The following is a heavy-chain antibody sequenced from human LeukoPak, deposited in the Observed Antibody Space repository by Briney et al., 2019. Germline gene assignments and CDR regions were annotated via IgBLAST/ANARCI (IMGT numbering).Heavy chain of an antibody. CDR2: IYYSGST. CDR1: GGSISSSSYY. CDR3: ARERLRLGELSLSLGHDY. D-gene: IGHD3-16*02. J-gene: IGHJ4*02. Sequence: SETLSLTCTVSGGSISSSSYYWGWIRQPPGKGLEWIGSIYYSGSTYYNPSLKSRVTISVDTSKNQFSLKLSSVTAADTAVYYCARERLRLGELSLSLGHDYWGQGTLVTVSS. V-gene: IGHV4-39*01.